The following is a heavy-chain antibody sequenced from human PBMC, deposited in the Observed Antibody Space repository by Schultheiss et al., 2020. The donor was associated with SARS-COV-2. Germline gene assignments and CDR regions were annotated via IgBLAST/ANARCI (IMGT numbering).Heavy chain of an antibody. D-gene: IGHD7-27*01. V-gene: IGHV4-31*03. J-gene: IGHJ4*02. CDR1: GGSISSGGYY. CDR3: ARRRKANWGSTDY. Sequence: SETLSLTCTVSGGSISSGGYYWSWIRQHPGKGLEWIGYIYYSGSTNYNPSLKSRVTISVDTSKNQFSLKLSSVTAADTAVYYCARRRKANWGSTDYWGQGTLVTVSS. CDR2: IYYSGST.